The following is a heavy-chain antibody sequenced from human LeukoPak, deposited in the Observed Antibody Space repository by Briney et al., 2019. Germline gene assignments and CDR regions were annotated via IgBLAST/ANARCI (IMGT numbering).Heavy chain of an antibody. D-gene: IGHD5-12*01. V-gene: IGHV1-18*04. CDR2: ISINDGIA. CDR3: AMTAHEGSGYQNWFDP. CDR1: GYIFSSYG. J-gene: IGHJ5*02. Sequence: ASVKVSCKASGYIFSSYGISWVRQAPGQGLEWMGWISINDGIAQYAHKVKGRVILTADTSTNTVYMEMRNLRSDDTAVYYCAMTAHEGSGYQNWFDPWGQGTLVTVYS.